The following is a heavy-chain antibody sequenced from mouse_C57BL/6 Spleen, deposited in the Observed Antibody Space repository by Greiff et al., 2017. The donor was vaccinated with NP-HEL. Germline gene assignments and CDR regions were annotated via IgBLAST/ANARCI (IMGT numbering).Heavy chain of an antibody. CDR3: VRMDY. Sequence: VQLQQPGAELVRPGTSVKLSCKASGYTFTSYWMHWVKQRPGQGLEWIGVIDPSDSYTNYNQKFKGKATLTVDTSSSTAYMQLSSLTSEDSAVYYCVRMDYWGQGTSVTVSS. CDR2: IDPSDSYT. J-gene: IGHJ4*01. CDR1: GYTFTSYW. V-gene: IGHV1-59*01.